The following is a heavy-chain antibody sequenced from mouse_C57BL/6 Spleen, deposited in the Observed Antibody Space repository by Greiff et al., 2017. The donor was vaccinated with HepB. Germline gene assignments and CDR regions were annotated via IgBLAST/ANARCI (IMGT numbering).Heavy chain of an antibody. CDR1: GYAFSSYW. J-gene: IGHJ1*03. V-gene: IGHV1-80*01. Sequence: QVQLQQSGAELVKPGASVKISCKASGYAFSSYWMNWVKQRPGKGLEWIGQIYPGDGDTNYNGKFKGKATLTADKSSSTAYMQLSSLTSEDSAVYFWARLGTVVSWYFDVWGTGTTVTVSS. CDR3: ARLGTVVSWYFDV. D-gene: IGHD1-1*01. CDR2: IYPGDGDT.